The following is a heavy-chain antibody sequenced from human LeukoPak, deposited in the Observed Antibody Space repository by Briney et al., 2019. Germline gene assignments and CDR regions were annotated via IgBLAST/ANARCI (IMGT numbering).Heavy chain of an antibody. CDR2: IYYSGST. CDR1: GGSISSYY. V-gene: IGHV4-59*12. Sequence: SETLSLTCTVSGGSISSYYWSWIRQPPGKGLEWIGYIYYSGSTYYNPSLKSRVTISADTSKNQFSLKLSSVTAADTAVYYCAREYNGYCSGGSCSELDPWGQGTLVTVSS. J-gene: IGHJ5*02. D-gene: IGHD2-15*01. CDR3: AREYNGYCSGGSCSELDP.